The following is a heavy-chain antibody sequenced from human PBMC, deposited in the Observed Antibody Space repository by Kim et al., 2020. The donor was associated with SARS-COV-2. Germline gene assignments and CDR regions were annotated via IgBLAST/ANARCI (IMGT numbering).Heavy chain of an antibody. J-gene: IGHJ4*02. D-gene: IGHD1-26*01. CDR1: GFTFSSYS. CDR3: ARARGSYLGDDGGRPDY. CDR2: ISSSSSYI. Sequence: GGSLRLSCAASGFTFSSYSMNWVRQAPGKGLEWVSSISSSSSYIYYADSVKGRFTISRDNAKNSLYLQMNSLRAEDTAVYYCARARGSYLGDDGGRPDYWGQGTLVTVSS. V-gene: IGHV3-21*01.